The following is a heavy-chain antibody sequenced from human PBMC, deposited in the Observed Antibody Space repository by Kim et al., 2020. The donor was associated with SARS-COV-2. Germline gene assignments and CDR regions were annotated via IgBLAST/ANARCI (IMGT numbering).Heavy chain of an antibody. J-gene: IGHJ2*01. V-gene: IGHV1-3*01. CDR3: AREAVGATILWYFDL. D-gene: IGHD1-26*01. CDR2: INAGNGNT. Sequence: ASVKVSCKASGYTFTSYAMHWVRQAPGQRLEWMGWINAGNGNTKYSQKFQGRVTITRDTSASTAYMELSSLRSEDTAVYYCAREAVGATILWYFDLWGRGTLVTVSS. CDR1: GYTFTSYA.